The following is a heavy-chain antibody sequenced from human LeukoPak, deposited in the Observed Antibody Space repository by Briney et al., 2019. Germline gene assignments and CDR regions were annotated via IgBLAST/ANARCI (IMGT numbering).Heavy chain of an antibody. CDR2: IYHSGNT. Sequence: SETLSLTCTVSAYSISSGYYWGWIRQPPGKGLELIGSIYHSGNTYYNPSLKSRVTISVDTSKNRFSLKLTSVTAADTAMYYCATRIITSIVVVNDYWGQGILVTVSS. J-gene: IGHJ4*02. V-gene: IGHV4-38-2*02. CDR1: AYSISSGYY. D-gene: IGHD3-22*01. CDR3: ATRIITSIVVVNDY.